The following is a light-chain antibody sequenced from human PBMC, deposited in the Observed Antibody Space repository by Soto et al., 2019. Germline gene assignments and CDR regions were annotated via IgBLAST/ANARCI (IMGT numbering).Light chain of an antibody. Sequence: DIQMTQSPSTLSASVGDRVTITCRASQSISSWLAWYQKKPGKAPKLLIYKASGLESGVPSRFSGSGSGTDFTLTISSLQPDDFATYYCQQANSFPITFGQGTRLEIK. CDR1: QSISSW. J-gene: IGKJ5*01. V-gene: IGKV1-5*03. CDR3: QQANSFPIT. CDR2: KAS.